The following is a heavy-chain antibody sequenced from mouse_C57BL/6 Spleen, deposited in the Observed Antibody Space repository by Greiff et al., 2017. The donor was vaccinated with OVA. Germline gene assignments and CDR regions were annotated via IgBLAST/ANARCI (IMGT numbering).Heavy chain of an antibody. V-gene: IGHV5-6*01. J-gene: IGHJ4*01. CDR2: ISSGGSYT. CDR3: ARQQLGKAMDY. CDR1: GFTFSSYG. Sequence: EVQLVESGGDLVKPGGSLKLSCAASGFTFSSYGMSWVRQTPDKRLEWVATISSGGSYTYYPDSVKGRFTISRDNAKNTLYLQMSSLKSEDTAMYYCARQQLGKAMDYWGQGTSVTVSS. D-gene: IGHD4-1*02.